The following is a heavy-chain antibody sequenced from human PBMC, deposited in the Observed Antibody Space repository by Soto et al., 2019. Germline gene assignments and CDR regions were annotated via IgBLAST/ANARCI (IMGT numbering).Heavy chain of an antibody. CDR3: ARQGAAVPTVPLIWFDP. J-gene: IGHJ5*02. Sequence: PGESLKISCKGSGYFFAGYWIAWVRQMPGKGLEWMGIISPDNSNTKYSRSFQGQVTISADKSSSTAYLQWSSLKASDTAIYYCARQGAAVPTVPLIWFDPWGQGTLVTVSS. V-gene: IGHV5-51*01. CDR1: GYFFAGYW. CDR2: ISPDNSNT. D-gene: IGHD1-26*01.